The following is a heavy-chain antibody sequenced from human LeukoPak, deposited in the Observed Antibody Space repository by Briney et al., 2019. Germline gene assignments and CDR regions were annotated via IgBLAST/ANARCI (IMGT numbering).Heavy chain of an antibody. D-gene: IGHD3-10*01. Sequence: PGGSLRLSCAASGFTFSSYAMSWVRQAPGKGLEWVSAISGSGGSTYYADSVKGRFTISRDNSKNTLYLQMNSLRAEDTAVYYCAKVYYGSGSNSKPRITYWGQGTLVTVSS. V-gene: IGHV3-23*01. CDR1: GFTFSSYA. J-gene: IGHJ4*02. CDR3: AKVYYGSGSNSKPRITY. CDR2: ISGSGGST.